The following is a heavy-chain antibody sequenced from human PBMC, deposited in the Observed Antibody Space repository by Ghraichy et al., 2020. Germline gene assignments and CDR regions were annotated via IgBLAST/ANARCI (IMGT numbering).Heavy chain of an antibody. D-gene: IGHD1-26*01. J-gene: IGHJ4*02. CDR2: VHSSGTT. V-gene: IGHV4-4*07. Sequence: SETLSLTCTVSGASITNDYWTWIRQTAGKGLEWIGRVHSSGTTVYNPSLKSQVTISIDTSKNQFSLTETSVTAADTGVYFCAREHLRAPRKVGARDYFDFLGQGSVVTVAS. CDR3: AREHLRAPRKVGARDYFDF. CDR1: GASITNDY.